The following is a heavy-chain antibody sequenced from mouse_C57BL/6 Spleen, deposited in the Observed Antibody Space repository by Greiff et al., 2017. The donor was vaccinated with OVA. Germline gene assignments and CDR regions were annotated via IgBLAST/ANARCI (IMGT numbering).Heavy chain of an antibody. J-gene: IGHJ4*01. V-gene: IGHV7-3*01. Sequence: EVNVVESGGGLVQPGGSLSLSCAASGFTFTDYYMSWVRQPPGKALEWLGFIRNKANGYTTEYSVSVKGRFTISRDNSPSILYLQMNALRAEDSATYDCARYSDPTWAMDYWGQGTSVTVSS. CDR1: GFTFTDYY. CDR2: IRNKANGYTT. CDR3: ARYSDPTWAMDY.